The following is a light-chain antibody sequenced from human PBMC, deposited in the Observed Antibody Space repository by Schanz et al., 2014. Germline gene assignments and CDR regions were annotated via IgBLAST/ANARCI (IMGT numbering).Light chain of an antibody. CDR3: QQYGSSPPET. CDR2: GAS. CDR1: QSVSSN. V-gene: IGKV3D-15*01. Sequence: EIVMTQSPATLSVSPGERATLSCRASQSVSSNLAWYQQKPGQAPRLLIYGASTRATGIPDRFSGSGSGTEFTLPIKRLEAEDFAMYYCQQYGSSPPETFGQGTKVEIK. J-gene: IGKJ1*01.